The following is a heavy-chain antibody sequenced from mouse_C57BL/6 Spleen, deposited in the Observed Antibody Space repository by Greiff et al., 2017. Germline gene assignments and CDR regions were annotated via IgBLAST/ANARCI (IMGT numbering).Heavy chain of an antibody. D-gene: IGHD4-1*01. CDR2: INPNNGGT. CDR3: ARGNWDGAWFAY. V-gene: IGHV1-26*01. CDR1: GYTFTDYY. Sequence: VQLQQSGPELVKPGASVQISCKASGYTFTDYYMNWVKQSHGKSLEWIGDINPNNGGTSYNQKFKGKATLTVDKSSSTAYMELRSLTSEDSAVYYCARGNWDGAWFAYWGQGTLVTVSA. J-gene: IGHJ3*01.